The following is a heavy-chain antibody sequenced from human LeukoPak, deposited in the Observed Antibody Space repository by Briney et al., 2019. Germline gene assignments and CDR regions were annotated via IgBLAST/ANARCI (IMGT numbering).Heavy chain of an antibody. CDR3: ARSIPYGTTWYGRSDY. D-gene: IGHD6-13*01. CDR1: GFRFSSYS. V-gene: IGHV3-7*03. CDR2: IKPDETTK. Sequence: GGSLRLSCAVSGFRFSSYSMTWVRQAPGKGLEWVANIKPDETTKFYVDSVKGRFTISRDNALNSLYLQMNSLRAEDTAIYYCARSIPYGTTWYGRSDYWGQGTLVTVSS. J-gene: IGHJ4*02.